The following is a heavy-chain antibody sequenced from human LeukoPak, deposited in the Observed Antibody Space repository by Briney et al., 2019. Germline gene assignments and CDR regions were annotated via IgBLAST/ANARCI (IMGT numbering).Heavy chain of an antibody. CDR1: GGSISSSSYY. V-gene: IGHV4-39*02. Sequence: SETLSLTCTVSGGSISSSSYYWGWIRQPPGKGLEWIGSIYYSGSTYYNPSLKSRVTISVDTSKNQFSLKLSSVTAADTAVYYCAREVRDSGYGTYYYGMDVWGQGTTVTVSS. CDR3: AREVRDSGYGTYYYGMDV. CDR2: IYYSGST. D-gene: IGHD5-12*01. J-gene: IGHJ6*02.